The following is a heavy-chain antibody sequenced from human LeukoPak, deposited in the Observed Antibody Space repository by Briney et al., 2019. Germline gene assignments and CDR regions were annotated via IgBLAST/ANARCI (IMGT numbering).Heavy chain of an antibody. CDR1: GFTFSSYA. Sequence: GRSLRLSCAASGFTFSSYAMHWVCQAPGKGLEWVAVISYDGSNKYYADSVKGRFTISRDNSKNTLYLQMNSLRAEDTAVYYCARGAPSHYDFWSGYLHYYYYYGMDVWGQGTTVTVSS. V-gene: IGHV3-30-3*01. J-gene: IGHJ6*02. CDR2: ISYDGSNK. CDR3: ARGAPSHYDFWSGYLHYYYYYGMDV. D-gene: IGHD3-3*01.